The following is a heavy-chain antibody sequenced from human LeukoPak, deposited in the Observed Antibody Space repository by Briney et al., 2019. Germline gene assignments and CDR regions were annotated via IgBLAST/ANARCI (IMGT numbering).Heavy chain of an antibody. D-gene: IGHD5-24*01. J-gene: IGHJ4*02. V-gene: IGHV3-66*01. CDR1: GFPVSDSY. CDR2: IYTGGST. Sequence: GGSLRLSCSVSGFPVSDSYMSWVRPAPAKGLEWVSAIYTGGSTYYADSVKGRFTISRDNSKNTVYPQMNSLRAEDTAVYYCARMPTIALYYFDYWGQGTLVTVSS. CDR3: ARMPTIALYYFDY.